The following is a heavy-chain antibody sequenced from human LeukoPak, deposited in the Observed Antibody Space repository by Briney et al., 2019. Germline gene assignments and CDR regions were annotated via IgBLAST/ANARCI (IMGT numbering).Heavy chain of an antibody. V-gene: IGHV4-34*01. CDR1: GGSFSGYY. CDR2: INHSGST. CDR3: ARSGWYALVYYYYYMDV. J-gene: IGHJ6*03. Sequence: SETLSLTCAVYGGSFSGYYWSWIRQPPGKGLEWTGEINHSGSTNYNPSLKSRVTISVDTSKNQFSLKLSSVTAADTAVYYCARSGWYALVYYYYYMDVWGKGTTVTVSS. D-gene: IGHD6-19*01.